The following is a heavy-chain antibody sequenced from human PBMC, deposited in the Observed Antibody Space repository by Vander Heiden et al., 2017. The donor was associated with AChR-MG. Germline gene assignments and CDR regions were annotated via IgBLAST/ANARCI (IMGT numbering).Heavy chain of an antibody. CDR2: IRGSGGST. D-gene: IGHD2-21*02. Sequence: EVQLLASGGGLVQPGGSLRLSCAASGFTFSSYAMSWVRRAPGKGLECVSAIRGSGGSTYYADSVKGRFTISRDNSKNTLYLQMNSLRAEDTAVYYCAKDLFAYSLAYCGGDCYPEPFDYWGQGTLVTVSS. V-gene: IGHV3-23*01. J-gene: IGHJ4*02. CDR1: GFTFSSYA. CDR3: AKDLFAYSLAYCGGDCYPEPFDY.